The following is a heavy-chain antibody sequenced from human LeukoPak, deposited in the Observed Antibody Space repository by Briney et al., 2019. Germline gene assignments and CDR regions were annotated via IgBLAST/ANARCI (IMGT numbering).Heavy chain of an antibody. D-gene: IGHD3-10*01. CDR3: ARGRGTGSPIGPRYFDL. Sequence: GESLKISCKGSGYSFTSYWIGWVRQMPGKGLEWMGINYPADSDTRYSPSFQGQVTISADKSISTAFLRWTSLKASDTAIYYCARGRGTGSPIGPRYFDLWGRGTLVTVSS. V-gene: IGHV5-51*01. CDR1: GYSFTSYW. CDR2: NYPADSDT. J-gene: IGHJ2*01.